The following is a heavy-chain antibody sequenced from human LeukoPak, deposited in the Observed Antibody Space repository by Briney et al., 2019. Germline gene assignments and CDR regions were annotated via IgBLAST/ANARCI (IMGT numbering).Heavy chain of an antibody. D-gene: IGHD3-10*01. CDR2: ISYDGSNK. Sequence: QPGGSLRLSCAASGFIFSSYAMHWVRQAPGKGLEWVAVISYDGSNKYYADSVKGRFTISRDNSKNTLYLQMNSLRAEDTAVYYCARDSPVPQLFYFDYWGQGTLVTVSS. J-gene: IGHJ4*02. CDR3: ARDSPVPQLFYFDY. CDR1: GFIFSSYA. V-gene: IGHV3-30*04.